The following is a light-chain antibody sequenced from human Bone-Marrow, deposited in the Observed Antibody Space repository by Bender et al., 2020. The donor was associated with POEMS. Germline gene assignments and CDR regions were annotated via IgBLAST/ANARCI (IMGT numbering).Light chain of an antibody. Sequence: QSALTQPASVSGAPGQSITISCTGTSSDVGGSDYVSWYQHVPGKAAKLMIFEVRNRPSGLSTRFSGSKSGNTASLTISGLQAEDEADYYCSYTTGNTYVFGTGTKVSVL. CDR2: EVR. CDR1: SSDVGGSDY. V-gene: IGLV2-14*01. J-gene: IGLJ1*01. CDR3: CSYTTGNTYV.